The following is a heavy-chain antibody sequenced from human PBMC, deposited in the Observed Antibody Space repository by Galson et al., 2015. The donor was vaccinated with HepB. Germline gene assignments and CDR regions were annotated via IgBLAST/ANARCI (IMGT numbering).Heavy chain of an antibody. V-gene: IGHV1-58*01. CDR3: AADIGGSFTGISPRGY. Sequence: SVKVSCKASGFTFSNSAVQWVRQARGQRLEWIGWIVVGSGKTTYAQRFQKRLTITRDKSTSTAYMELSSLRFDDTAVYYCAADIGGSFTGISPRGYWGQGTLVTVSS. J-gene: IGHJ4*02. D-gene: IGHD4-23*01. CDR1: GFTFSNSA. CDR2: IVVGSGKT.